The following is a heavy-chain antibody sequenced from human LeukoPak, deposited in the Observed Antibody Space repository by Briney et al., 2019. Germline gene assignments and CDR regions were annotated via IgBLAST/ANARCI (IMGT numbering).Heavy chain of an antibody. Sequence: SETLSLTCTVSSGSISSYYWSWIRQPPGKGLEWIGYIYYSGSTNYNPSLKSRVTISVDTSKNQFSLKLSSVTAADTAVYYCARGKYKASLWGQGTLVTVSS. V-gene: IGHV4-59*01. CDR2: IYYSGST. CDR3: ARGKYKASL. J-gene: IGHJ4*02. CDR1: SGSISSYY. D-gene: IGHD1-1*01.